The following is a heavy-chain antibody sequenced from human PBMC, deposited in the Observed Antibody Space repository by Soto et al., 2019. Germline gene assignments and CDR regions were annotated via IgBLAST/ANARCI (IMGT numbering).Heavy chain of an antibody. J-gene: IGHJ6*02. D-gene: IGHD3-9*01. Sequence: QVQLQESGPGLVKPSQTLSLTCTVSGGSISSGGYYWSWIRQHPGKGLEWIGYIYYSGSTYYNPSLTSRVTTSVDTAKNQFSLKLSSVTAADTAVYYCARDVLDDLFPRGRGYGMDVWGQGTTVTVSS. V-gene: IGHV4-31*03. CDR1: GGSISSGGYY. CDR2: IYYSGST. CDR3: ARDVLDDLFPRGRGYGMDV.